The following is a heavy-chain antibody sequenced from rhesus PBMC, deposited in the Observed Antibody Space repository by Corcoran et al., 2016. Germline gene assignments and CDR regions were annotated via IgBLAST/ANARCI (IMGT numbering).Heavy chain of an antibody. J-gene: IGHJ4*01. Sequence: QLQLQESGPGLVKPSETLSVTCAVSGGSISSSYWSWIRQAPGKGLEWIGYIYGSGSSTNYNPSLKSRVTLSVETSKNQLSLKLSSVTAADTAVYYCASSYSSWSYLDYWGQGVLVTVSS. CDR2: IYGSGSST. CDR1: GGSISSSY. V-gene: IGHV4-169*01. CDR3: ASSYSSWSYLDY. D-gene: IGHD6-13*01.